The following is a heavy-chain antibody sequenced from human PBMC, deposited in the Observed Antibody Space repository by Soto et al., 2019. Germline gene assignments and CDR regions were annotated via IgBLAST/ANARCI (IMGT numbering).Heavy chain of an antibody. Sequence: QVQLVESGGVVVQPGRSLRLSCAASGFTFSSYGMHWVRQAPGKGLEWVAVISYDGSNKYYADSVKGRFPISRDNSKNTLYLQMNSLRAEDTAVYYCAEGGSFDYWGQGTLVTVSS. J-gene: IGHJ4*02. CDR1: GFTFSSYG. D-gene: IGHD2-15*01. CDR2: ISYDGSNK. CDR3: AEGGSFDY. V-gene: IGHV3-30*03.